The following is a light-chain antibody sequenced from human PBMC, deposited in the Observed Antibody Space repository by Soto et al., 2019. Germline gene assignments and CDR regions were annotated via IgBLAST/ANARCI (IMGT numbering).Light chain of an antibody. CDR1: QSIRTW. J-gene: IGKJ1*01. Sequence: DIQMTQSPSTLSASVGDRVTITCRASQSIRTWLAWYQQKPGKAPKVLIYAASTLQSGGPSRFSGSGSGTDLSLAISSLQHDYFATYFCQQYQSYATFGQGTKVEIK. CDR2: AAS. V-gene: IGKV1-5*01. CDR3: QQYQSYAT.